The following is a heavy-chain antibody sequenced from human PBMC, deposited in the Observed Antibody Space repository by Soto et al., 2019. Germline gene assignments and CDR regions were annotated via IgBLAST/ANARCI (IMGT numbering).Heavy chain of an antibody. J-gene: IGHJ4*02. D-gene: IGHD6-19*01. Sequence: LRXSCAASGFTFGSYSMNWVRQAPGKGLEWVSSISSSSSYIYYADSVKGRFTTSRDNAKNSLYLQMSSLRAEDTAVYYCARGVAVAGWGQGTLVTVSS. V-gene: IGHV3-21*01. CDR3: ARGVAVAG. CDR2: ISSSSSYI. CDR1: GFTFGSYS.